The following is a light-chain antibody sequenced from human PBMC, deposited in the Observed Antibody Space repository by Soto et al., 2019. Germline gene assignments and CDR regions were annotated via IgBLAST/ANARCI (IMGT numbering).Light chain of an antibody. Sequence: DIQMTQSPSSLSASVGDRVTITFRASQSISRKLNGYQQKPGKAPKLLIYAASSLKSGVPSRFSGSGSGKDFTLTISSLQPEDFAIYYCQQTYIAPTWTFGQGTRVELK. CDR1: QSISRK. J-gene: IGKJ1*01. CDR2: AAS. CDR3: QQTYIAPTWT. V-gene: IGKV1-39*01.